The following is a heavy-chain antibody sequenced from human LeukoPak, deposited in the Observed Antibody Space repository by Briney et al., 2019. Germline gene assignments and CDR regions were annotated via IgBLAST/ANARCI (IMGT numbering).Heavy chain of an antibody. CDR2: IYYSGRT. CDR1: GGSFSGYY. CDR3: AREDNSGYFAS. Sequence: SETLSLTCAVYGGSFSGYYWSWIRQPPGKGLEWIGYIYYSGRTNYSPSLKSRVTISVDASKNQFSLKLSSVTAADTAVYYCAREDNSGYFASWGQEPWSPSPQ. D-gene: IGHD3-22*01. V-gene: IGHV4-59*01. J-gene: IGHJ4*01.